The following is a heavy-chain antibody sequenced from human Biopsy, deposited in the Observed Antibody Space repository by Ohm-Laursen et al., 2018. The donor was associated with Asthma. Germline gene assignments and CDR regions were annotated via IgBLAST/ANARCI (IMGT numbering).Heavy chain of an antibody. V-gene: IGHV3-30*03. J-gene: IGHJ6*02. CDR3: ARERAGVLGSYNGMDV. CDR2: VTYDGISQ. CDR1: GFTLSNYG. Sequence: SLRLSCTASGFTLSNYGMHWVRQVAGKGLDWVAVVTYDGISQYYAESVKGRFTISRDNSRNTLNLQMNSVRPDDTAVYFCARERAGVLGSYNGMDVWGPGTTVSVSS. D-gene: IGHD2-8*01.